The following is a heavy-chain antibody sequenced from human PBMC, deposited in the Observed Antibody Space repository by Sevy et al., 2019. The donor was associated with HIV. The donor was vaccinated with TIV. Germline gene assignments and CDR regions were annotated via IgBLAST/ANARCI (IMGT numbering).Heavy chain of an antibody. V-gene: IGHV3-23*01. J-gene: IGHJ5*02. CDR2: IGVRGGST. CDR1: GFTFSIYA. Sequence: GESLKISCAASGFTFSIYAMSWVRQAPGKGLEWVSTIGVRGGSTYYPDSVKGRFTISRDNSKNTLYLQMNSLRAEDTAIYFCAKVHDNNWFDPWGQGTLVTVSS. D-gene: IGHD3-9*01. CDR3: AKVHDNNWFDP.